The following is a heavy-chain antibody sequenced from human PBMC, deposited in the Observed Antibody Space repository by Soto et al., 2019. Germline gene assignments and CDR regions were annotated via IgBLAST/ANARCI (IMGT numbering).Heavy chain of an antibody. D-gene: IGHD2-15*01. V-gene: IGHV1-18*01. Sequence: QVQLVQSGAEVKKPGASVKVSCKASGYTFTSYGISWVRQAPGQGLEWMGWISAYNGNTNYAQKLQGRVTMTTDTSTSPAYMELRSLRSDDTAVYYCARVVGYCSGGSCYSFSFFDYWGQGTLVTVSS. CDR3: ARVVGYCSGGSCYSFSFFDY. CDR1: GYTFTSYG. CDR2: ISAYNGNT. J-gene: IGHJ4*02.